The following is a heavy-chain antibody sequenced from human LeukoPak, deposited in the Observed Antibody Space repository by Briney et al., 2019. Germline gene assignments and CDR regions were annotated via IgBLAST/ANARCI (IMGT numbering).Heavy chain of an antibody. Sequence: ASVKVSCKASGYTFTGYYMHWVQQAPGQGPEWMGWINPNSGGTNYAQKFQGRVTMTRDTSISTAYMELSRLRSDDTAVYYCARDGSSGTWFDPWGQGTLVTVSS. J-gene: IGHJ5*02. CDR3: ARDGSSGTWFDP. CDR2: INPNSGGT. D-gene: IGHD3-22*01. CDR1: GYTFTGYY. V-gene: IGHV1-2*02.